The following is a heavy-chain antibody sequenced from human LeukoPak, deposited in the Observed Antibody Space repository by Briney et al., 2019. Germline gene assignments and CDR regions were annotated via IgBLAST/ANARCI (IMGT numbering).Heavy chain of an antibody. CDR3: ARARYGDHLVWFDP. J-gene: IGHJ5*02. Sequence: PSETLSRTCTVSGGSISSYYWSWIRQPPGKGLEWIGYIYYSGSTNYNPSLKSRVTISVDTSKNQFSLKLSSVTAADTAVYYCARARYGDHLVWFDPWGQGTLVTVSS. V-gene: IGHV4-59*01. CDR2: IYYSGST. D-gene: IGHD4-17*01. CDR1: GGSISSYY.